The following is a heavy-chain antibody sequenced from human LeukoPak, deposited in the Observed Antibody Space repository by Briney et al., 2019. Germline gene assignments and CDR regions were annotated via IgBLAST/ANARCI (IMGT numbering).Heavy chain of an antibody. CDR1: GGSLSSYY. CDR2: IYYSGST. V-gene: IGHV4-59*01. CDR3: ARDIGYCSSTSCYGDYYYYYMDV. Sequence: SETLSLTCTVSGGSLSSYYWSWIRQPPGKGLEWIGYIYYSGSTNYNPSLKSRVTISVDTSKNQFSLKLSSVTAADTAVYYCARDIGYCSSTSCYGDYYYYYMDVWGKGTTVTISS. D-gene: IGHD2-2*01. J-gene: IGHJ6*03.